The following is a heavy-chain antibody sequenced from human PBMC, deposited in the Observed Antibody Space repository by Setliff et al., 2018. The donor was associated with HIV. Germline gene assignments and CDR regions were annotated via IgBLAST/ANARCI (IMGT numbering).Heavy chain of an antibody. D-gene: IGHD3-3*01. Sequence: ASVKVSCKASGYTFPSFYVHWVRQAPGQGLEWMGIINPTSGNTTYAQKFQGRVTMTRDKSTSTVSLELRNLRSDDTALYYCARRYYTFLSGYYTDYWGQGTQVTVSS. CDR3: ARRYYTFLSGYYTDY. V-gene: IGHV1-46*01. CDR1: GYTFPSFY. CDR2: INPTSGNT. J-gene: IGHJ4*02.